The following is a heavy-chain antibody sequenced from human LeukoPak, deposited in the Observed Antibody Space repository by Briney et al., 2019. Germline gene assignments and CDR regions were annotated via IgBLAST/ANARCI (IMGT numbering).Heavy chain of an antibody. CDR3: ARGRLDSSSWYRDLDY. V-gene: IGHV3-30-3*01. CDR1: GFTFSSYA. J-gene: IGHJ4*02. Sequence: PGGSVRLSCAASGFTFSSYAMHWVRQAPGKGLEWVAVISDDGSNKYYADSVKGRFTISRDNSKNTLYLQMNSLRAEDTAVYYCARGRLDSSSWYRDLDYWGQGTLVTVSS. D-gene: IGHD6-13*01. CDR2: ISDDGSNK.